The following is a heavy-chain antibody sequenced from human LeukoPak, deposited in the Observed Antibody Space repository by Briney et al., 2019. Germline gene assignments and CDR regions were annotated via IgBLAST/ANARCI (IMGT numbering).Heavy chain of an antibody. CDR1: GGSISSSSYY. CDR3: ARVGPMVRGRNWFDP. D-gene: IGHD3-10*01. Sequence: SETLSLTCTVSGGSISSSSYYWGWIRQPPGKGLEWIGSIYYSGSTYYNPPLKSRVTISVDTSKNQFSLKLSSVTAADTAVYYCARVGPMVRGRNWFDPWGQGTLVTVSS. CDR2: IYYSGST. V-gene: IGHV4-39*07. J-gene: IGHJ5*02.